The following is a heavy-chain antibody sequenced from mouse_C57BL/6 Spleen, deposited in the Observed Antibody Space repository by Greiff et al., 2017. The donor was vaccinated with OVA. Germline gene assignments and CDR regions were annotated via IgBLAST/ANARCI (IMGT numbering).Heavy chain of an antibody. J-gene: IGHJ3*01. Sequence: VKLVESGPELVKPGASVKISCKASGYAFSSSWMNWVKQRPGKGLEWIGRIYPGDGDTNYNGKFKGKATLTADKSSSTAYMQLSSLTSEDSAVYFCARGGYDLAWFAYWGQGTLVTVSA. CDR3: ARGGYDLAWFAY. V-gene: IGHV1-82*01. CDR1: GYAFSSSW. CDR2: IYPGDGDT. D-gene: IGHD2-3*01.